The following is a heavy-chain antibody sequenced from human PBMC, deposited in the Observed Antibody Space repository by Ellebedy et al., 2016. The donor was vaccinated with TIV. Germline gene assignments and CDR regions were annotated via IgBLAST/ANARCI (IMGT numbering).Heavy chain of an antibody. J-gene: IGHJ4*02. D-gene: IGHD6-19*01. CDR2: ISPTNGVP. CDR3: ARGVGQWLVRYFFDY. V-gene: IGHV1-2*02. Sequence: ASVKVSCKASGYTFTDKYLHWVRQAPGQGLEWMGWISPTNGVPNYAQNFRGRVTMTRDTSISTAYMELSRLTSEDTAVYYCARGVGQWLVRYFFDYWGQGTLVTVSS. CDR1: GYTFTDKY.